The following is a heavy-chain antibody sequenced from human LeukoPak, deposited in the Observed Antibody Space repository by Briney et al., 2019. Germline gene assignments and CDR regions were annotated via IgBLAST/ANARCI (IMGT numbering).Heavy chain of an antibody. V-gene: IGHV4-38-2*01. CDR2: MYSSGST. J-gene: IGHJ4*02. CDR3: ARSGSGYLRYYFDY. D-gene: IGHD5-12*01. CDR1: GFTFSDYY. Sequence: PGGSLRLSCAASGFTFSDYYMSWIRQPPGKGLEWIGSMYSSGSTYYNPSLKSRVTISVDASKNQFSLKLSSVTAADTAVYYCARSGSGYLRYYFDYWGQGTLVTVSS.